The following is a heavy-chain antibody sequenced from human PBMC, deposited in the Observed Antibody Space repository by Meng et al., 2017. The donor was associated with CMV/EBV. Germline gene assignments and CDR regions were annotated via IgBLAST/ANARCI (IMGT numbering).Heavy chain of an antibody. J-gene: IGHJ4*02. V-gene: IGHV1-69*05. CDR3: ASRNTLGYCTNGVCGEVDY. CDR2: IIPSFGTA. Sequence: FSSYAISWVRQAPGQGLEWMRGIIPSFGTANYAQKFPGRVTITTDESTSTAYMELSSLRSEDTAVYYCASRNTLGYCTNGVCGEVDYWGQGTLVTVSS. D-gene: IGHD2-8*01. CDR1: FSSYA.